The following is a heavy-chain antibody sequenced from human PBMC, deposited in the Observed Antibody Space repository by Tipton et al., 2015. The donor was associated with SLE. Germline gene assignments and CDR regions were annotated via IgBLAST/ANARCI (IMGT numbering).Heavy chain of an antibody. V-gene: IGHV4-61*02. J-gene: IGHJ4*02. CDR3: ARGGGSYYDY. CDR2: VYGTGSS. CDR1: GGSITSYSFY. Sequence: TLSLTCSVSGGSITSYSFYWSWIRQPAGKGLEWLGRVYGTGSSYYNPSLKSRVTISVDTSKNQFSLKLSSVTAADTAVYYCARGGGSYYDYWGQGTLVTVSS. D-gene: IGHD1-26*01.